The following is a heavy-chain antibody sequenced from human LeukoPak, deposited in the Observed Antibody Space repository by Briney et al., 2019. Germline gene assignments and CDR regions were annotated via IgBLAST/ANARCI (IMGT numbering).Heavy chain of an antibody. J-gene: IGHJ4*02. CDR3: AKGRLLWFGERTGY. CDR2: ISGSGGST. V-gene: IGHV3-23*01. Sequence: PGGSLRLSCAASGFTFSSYAMSWVRQAPGKGLEWVSAISGSGGSTYYADSVKGRFTISRDNSKNTLYLQMNSLRAEDTAVYYCAKGRLLWFGERTGYWGQGTLVTVSS. CDR1: GFTFSSYA. D-gene: IGHD3-10*01.